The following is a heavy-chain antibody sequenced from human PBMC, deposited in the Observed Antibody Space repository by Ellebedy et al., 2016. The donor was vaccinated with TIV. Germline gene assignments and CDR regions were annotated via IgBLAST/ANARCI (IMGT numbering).Heavy chain of an antibody. CDR1: GYTFTSHY. Sequence: AASVKVSCKASGYTFTSHYIHWVRQAPGQGLEWMGVIYPGSGGQTYSQQFQGRVTLTSDTSTPAVSMDLSSLRSDDTALYYCARDPGGLDGLHHFDFWGQGTLVTVSS. J-gene: IGHJ4*02. CDR2: IYPGSGGQ. V-gene: IGHV1-46*01. CDR3: ARDPGGLDGLHHFDF. D-gene: IGHD2-8*01.